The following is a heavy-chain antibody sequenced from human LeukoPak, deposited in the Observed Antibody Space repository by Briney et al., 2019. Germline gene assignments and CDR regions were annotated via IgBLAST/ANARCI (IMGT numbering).Heavy chain of an antibody. CDR3: ARGGIHAEWYFDL. V-gene: IGHV4-4*02. D-gene: IGHD1-14*01. CDR1: GGSISSSNW. CDR2: IYHSGST. J-gene: IGHJ2*01. Sequence: PSETLSLTCAVSGGSISSSNWWSWVRQPPGKGLEWIGEIYHSGSTNYNPSLKSRVTISVDKSKNQFSLKLSSVTAADTAVYYCARGGIHAEWYFDLWGRGTLVTVSS.